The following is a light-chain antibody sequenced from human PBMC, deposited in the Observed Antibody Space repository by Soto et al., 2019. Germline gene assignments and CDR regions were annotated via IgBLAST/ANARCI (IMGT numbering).Light chain of an antibody. J-gene: IGLJ1*01. V-gene: IGLV7-46*01. Sequence: QAVVTREPSLTVSPGGTVTLTCGSSTGAVTNGHYPYWFQQKPGQAPRTLIYDTTNRHSWTPARFSGSLLGGKAALTLSGVQPEDEAEYYCLLSYNGPYVFGTGTKVTVL. CDR3: LLSYNGPYV. CDR1: TGAVTNGHY. CDR2: DTT.